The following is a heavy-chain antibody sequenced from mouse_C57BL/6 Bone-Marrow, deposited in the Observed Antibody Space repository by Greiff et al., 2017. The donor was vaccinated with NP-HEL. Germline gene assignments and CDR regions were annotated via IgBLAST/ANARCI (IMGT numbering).Heavy chain of an antibody. CDR2: INPNNGGT. CDR1: GYTFTDYN. J-gene: IGHJ2*01. V-gene: IGHV1-18*01. D-gene: IGHD2-10*01. CDR3: SRSFYGLDY. Sequence: VQLKESGPELVKPGASVKIPCKASGYTFTDYNMDWVKQSHGKSLEWIGDINPNNGGTIYNQKFKGKATLTVDKSSSTAYMELRSLTSEDTAVYYCSRSFYGLDYWGQGTTLTVSS.